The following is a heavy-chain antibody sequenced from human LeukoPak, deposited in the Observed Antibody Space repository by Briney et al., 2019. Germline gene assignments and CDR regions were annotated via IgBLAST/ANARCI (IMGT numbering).Heavy chain of an antibody. J-gene: IGHJ5*02. CDR3: AREGYGDNVGNWFDP. V-gene: IGHV1-18*01. CDR1: GYTFTSYG. D-gene: IGHD4-17*01. CDR2: ISAYNGDT. Sequence: ASVKVSCKASGYTFTSYGISWVRQVPGQGLEWMGWISAYNGDTNYAQKLQGRVTMTTDTSTSTAYMELRSLRSDDTAVYYCAREGYGDNVGNWFDPWGQGTLVTVSS.